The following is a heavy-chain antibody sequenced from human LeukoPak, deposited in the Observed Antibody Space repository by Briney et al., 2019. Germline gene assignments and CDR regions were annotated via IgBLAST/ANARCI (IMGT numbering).Heavy chain of an antibody. Sequence: ASVKVSCKASGYTFTGYYMHWVRQAPGQGLERMGWINPNSGGTNYAQKFQGRVTMTRDTSISTAYMELSRLRSDDTAVYYCARENYGDGATGYFQHWGQGTLVTVSS. CDR3: ARENYGDGATGYFQH. CDR1: GYTFTGYY. J-gene: IGHJ1*01. CDR2: INPNSGGT. D-gene: IGHD4-17*01. V-gene: IGHV1-2*02.